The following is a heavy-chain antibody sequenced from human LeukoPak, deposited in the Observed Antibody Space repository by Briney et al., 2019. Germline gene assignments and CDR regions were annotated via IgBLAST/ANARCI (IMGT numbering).Heavy chain of an antibody. CDR3: ARAYYDSSGMPEY. CDR1: GFTFSSYS. CDR2: ISSSSSYI. D-gene: IGHD3-22*01. Sequence: GGSLRLPCAASGFTFSSYSMNWVRQAPGKGLEWVSSISSSSSYIYYADSVKGRFTISRDNAKNSLYLQMNSLRAEDTAVYYCARAYYDSSGMPEYWGQGTLATVSS. J-gene: IGHJ4*02. V-gene: IGHV3-21*01.